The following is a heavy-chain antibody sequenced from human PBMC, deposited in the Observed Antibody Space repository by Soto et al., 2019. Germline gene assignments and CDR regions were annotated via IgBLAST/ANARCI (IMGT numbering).Heavy chain of an antibody. Sequence: QVQLVQSGAEVKKPGASVKVSCKASGYTFTSYSISWVRQAPGQGLEWMGWISSYNDNTNYAQNLQGRVTMTTDTSTSTAYMELRSLRSDDTAVYYCARDHYYVSGTLYDYGMDVWGQGTTVIVSS. V-gene: IGHV1-18*04. CDR2: ISSYNDNT. D-gene: IGHD3-10*01. CDR3: ARDHYYVSGTLYDYGMDV. J-gene: IGHJ6*02. CDR1: GYTFTSYS.